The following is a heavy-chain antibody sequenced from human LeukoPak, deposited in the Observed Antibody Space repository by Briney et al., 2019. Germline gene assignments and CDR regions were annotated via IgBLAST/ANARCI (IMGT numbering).Heavy chain of an antibody. CDR3: ARVHYGSGSYFDY. D-gene: IGHD3-10*01. J-gene: IGHJ4*02. Sequence: GASVKVSCKASGYTFTGYYMHWVRQAPGQGLEWMGWISPNSGGTNYAQKFQGRVTMTRDTSISTAYMELSRLRSDDTAVYYCARVHYGSGSYFDYWGQGTLVTVSS. CDR2: ISPNSGGT. CDR1: GYTFTGYY. V-gene: IGHV1-2*02.